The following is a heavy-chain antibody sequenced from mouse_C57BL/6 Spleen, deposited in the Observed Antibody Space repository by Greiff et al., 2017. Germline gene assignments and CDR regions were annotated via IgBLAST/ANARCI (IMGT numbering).Heavy chain of an antibody. V-gene: IGHV5-4*01. CDR1: GFTFSSSA. CDR2: ISDGGSYT. CDR3: ARDEGYSKPYAMDY. J-gene: IGHJ4*01. D-gene: IGHD2-5*01. Sequence: EVQGVESGGGLVKPGGSLKLSCAASGFTFSSSAMSWVRQTPEKRLELVATISDGGSYTYYPDNVKGRFTISRDNAKNNLYLQMSHLKSEDTAMYYCARDEGYSKPYAMDYWGQGTSVTVSS.